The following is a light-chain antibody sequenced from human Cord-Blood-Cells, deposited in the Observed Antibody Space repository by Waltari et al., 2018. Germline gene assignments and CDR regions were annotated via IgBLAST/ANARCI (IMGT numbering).Light chain of an antibody. CDR3: QQYNSWT. V-gene: IGKV1-5*03. Sequence: DIQMHQSPSTLSASVGVIVNITCRASQSISSWLALYRQKPGKAPKLLIYKASSLESGVPSRFSGSGSGTEFTLTISRLQPDDFETYYCQQYNSWTFGQGTKVEIK. J-gene: IGKJ1*01. CDR2: KAS. CDR1: QSISSW.